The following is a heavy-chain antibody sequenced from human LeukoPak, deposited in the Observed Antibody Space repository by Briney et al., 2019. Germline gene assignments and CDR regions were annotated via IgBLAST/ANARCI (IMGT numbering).Heavy chain of an antibody. V-gene: IGHV3-23*01. CDR1: GFSFGRFA. Sequence: GGSLRLSCETSGFSFGRFAMSWVRQAPGKGLEWVSSISARGSSLYYADSVRGRFTISRDNSKNTLYLQLKSLRVEDTALYSCARLIAHCSAECFSERGYFDNWGQGTRVSVSS. J-gene: IGHJ4*02. CDR3: ARLIAHCSAECFSERGYFDN. D-gene: IGHD2-15*01. CDR2: ISARGSSL.